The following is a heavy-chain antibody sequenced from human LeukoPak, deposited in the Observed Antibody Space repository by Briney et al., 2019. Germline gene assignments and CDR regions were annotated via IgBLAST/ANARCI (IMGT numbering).Heavy chain of an antibody. CDR3: ARGLGIMITFGGVIVRENWFDP. D-gene: IGHD3-16*02. V-gene: IGHV6-1*01. CDR2: TYYRPKWYN. J-gene: IGHJ5*02. CDR1: GDSVSSNSAA. Sequence: SQTLSLTCAISGDSVSSNSAAWNWIRQSPSRGLEWLGRTYYRPKWYNDYAVSVKSRITINPDTSENQFSLQLNSVTPEDTAVYYCARGLGIMITFGGVIVRENWFDPWGQGTLVTVSS.